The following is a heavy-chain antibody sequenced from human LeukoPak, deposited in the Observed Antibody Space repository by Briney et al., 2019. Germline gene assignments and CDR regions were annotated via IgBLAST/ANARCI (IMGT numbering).Heavy chain of an antibody. D-gene: IGHD2-21*02. CDR3: AKVIRGGDCYGY. Sequence: ASVKVSCKASGYTFTGYYMHWVRQAPGQGLEWMGWINPNSGGTNYAQKFQGRVTMTRDTSISTAYMELSRLRSDGTAVYYCAKVIRGGDCYGYWGQGTLVTVSS. CDR1: GYTFTGYY. J-gene: IGHJ4*02. V-gene: IGHV1-2*02. CDR2: INPNSGGT.